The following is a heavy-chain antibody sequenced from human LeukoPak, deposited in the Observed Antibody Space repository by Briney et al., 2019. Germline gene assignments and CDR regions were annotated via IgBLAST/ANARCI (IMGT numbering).Heavy chain of an antibody. CDR3: ATSLTVTTGDY. V-gene: IGHV3-21*01. Sequence: GGSLRLSYAASGFTFSSYSMNWVRQAPGKGLEWVSSISSSSSYVYYADSVKGRFTISRDNAKNSLYLQMNSLRAGDTAVYYCATSLTVTTGDYWGQGTLVTVSS. D-gene: IGHD4-17*01. CDR1: GFTFSSYS. CDR2: ISSSSSYV. J-gene: IGHJ4*02.